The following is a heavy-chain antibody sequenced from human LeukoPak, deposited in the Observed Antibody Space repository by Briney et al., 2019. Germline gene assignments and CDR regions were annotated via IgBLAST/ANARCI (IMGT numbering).Heavy chain of an antibody. CDR3: ARDSVCSSTSCYTEFDY. D-gene: IGHD2-2*02. Sequence: PGGSLRLSCAASGSTFSSYSMNWVRQAPGKGLEWVSSISSSSSYIYYADSVKGRFTISRDNAKNSLYLQMNSLRAEDTAVYYCARDSVCSSTSCYTEFDYWGQGTLVTVSS. V-gene: IGHV3-21*01. CDR2: ISSSSSYI. J-gene: IGHJ4*02. CDR1: GSTFSSYS.